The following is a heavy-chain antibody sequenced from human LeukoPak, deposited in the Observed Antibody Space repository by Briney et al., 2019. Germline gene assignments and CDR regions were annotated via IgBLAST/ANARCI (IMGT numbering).Heavy chain of an antibody. CDR2: IYYSGST. CDR3: ARHRVDYYDSSGYFSALFDY. Sequence: PSETLSLTCTVSGGSISSYYWSWIRQPPGKGLEWIGYIYYSGSTNYNPSLKSRVTISVDTSKNQFSLKLSSVTAADMAVYYCARHRVDYYDSSGYFSALFDYWGQGTLVTVSS. D-gene: IGHD3-22*01. CDR1: GGSISSYY. J-gene: IGHJ4*02. V-gene: IGHV4-59*01.